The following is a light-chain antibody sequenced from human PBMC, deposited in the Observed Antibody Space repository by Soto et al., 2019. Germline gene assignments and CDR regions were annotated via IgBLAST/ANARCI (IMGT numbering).Light chain of an antibody. CDR3: QQYDSYPYT. CDR2: KAS. Sequence: DIQMTQSPSTLSASVGARVTITCRASQSINDWLAWYQQKPGKAPKVVIYKASTLESGVPSRFSGSGSGTEFTLTISSLQPDDFAIYYCQQYDSYPYTFGQGTRLDI. V-gene: IGKV1-5*03. CDR1: QSINDW. J-gene: IGKJ2*01.